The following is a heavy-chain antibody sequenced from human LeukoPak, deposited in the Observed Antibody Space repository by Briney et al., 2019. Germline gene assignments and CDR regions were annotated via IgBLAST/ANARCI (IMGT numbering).Heavy chain of an antibody. V-gene: IGHV1-2*06. D-gene: IGHD4-17*01. CDR2: INPNSGGT. J-gene: IGHJ4*02. CDR3: ARASATVTTLFDY. CDR1: GYTFTGYY. Sequence: ASVKVSCKASGYTFTGYYIHWVRQAPGQGLEWMGRINPNSGGTNYAQKFQGRVTMTRDTSISTAYMELSRLRSDDTAVYYCARASATVTTLFDYWGQGTLVTVSS.